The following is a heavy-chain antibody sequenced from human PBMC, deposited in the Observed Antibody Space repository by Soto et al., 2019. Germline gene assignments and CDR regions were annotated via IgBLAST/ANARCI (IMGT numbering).Heavy chain of an antibody. CDR3: ARGSNGYHFDY. D-gene: IGHD5-12*01. CDR1: GFTFSSYA. Sequence: EVQLVESGGGLVQPGGSLRLSCAASGFTFSSYAMHWVRQAPGKGLEYVSAISSNGGSTYYANSVKGRFTISRDNSKNTMYLQRGSLRAEDMAVYYCARGSNGYHFDYWGQGTLVTVSS. J-gene: IGHJ4*02. CDR2: ISSNGGST. V-gene: IGHV3-64*01.